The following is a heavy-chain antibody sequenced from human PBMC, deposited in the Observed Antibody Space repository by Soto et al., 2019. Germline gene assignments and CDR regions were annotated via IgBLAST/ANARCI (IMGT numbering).Heavy chain of an antibody. D-gene: IGHD3-22*01. J-gene: IGHJ4*02. Sequence: SVKVSCKAPGGTFRTYGLSWVRRAPGQGLEWVGGIIPIFGTAYNAQKFQGRVTITADESTNTAYMELSSLRSEDTAVYYCARGVDYYDYSGYSTIGVYFDDWGQGTQVTVSS. CDR3: ARGVDYYDYSGYSTIGVYFDD. CDR1: GGTFRTYG. CDR2: IIPIFGTA. V-gene: IGHV1-69*13.